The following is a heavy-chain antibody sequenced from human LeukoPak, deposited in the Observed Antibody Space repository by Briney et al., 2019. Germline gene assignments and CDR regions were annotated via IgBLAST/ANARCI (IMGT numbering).Heavy chain of an antibody. CDR2: MNPNSGNT. CDR3: ARGHSSIWFGELLGRYYYGMDV. CDR1: GYTFTSYD. V-gene: IGHV1-8*01. D-gene: IGHD3-10*01. Sequence: ASVKVSCKASGYTFTSYDINWVRQATGQGLEWMGWMNPNSGNTGYAQKFQGRVTMTRNTSISTAYMELSSPRSEDTAVYYCARGHSSIWFGELLGRYYYGMDVWGQGTTVTVSS. J-gene: IGHJ6*02.